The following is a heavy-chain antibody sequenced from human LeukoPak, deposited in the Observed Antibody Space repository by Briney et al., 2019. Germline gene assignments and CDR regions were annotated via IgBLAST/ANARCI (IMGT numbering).Heavy chain of an antibody. CDR2: IYSGGST. CDR1: GFTFSSYA. J-gene: IGHJ4*02. V-gene: IGHV3-66*01. CDR3: ARDQPNCGGDCYLRD. Sequence: GGSLRLSCAASGFTFSSYAMSWVRQAPGKGLEWVSVIYSGGSTYYADSVKGRFTISRDNSKNTLYLQMNSLRAEDTAVYYCARDQPNCGGDCYLRDWGQGTLVTVSS. D-gene: IGHD2-21*02.